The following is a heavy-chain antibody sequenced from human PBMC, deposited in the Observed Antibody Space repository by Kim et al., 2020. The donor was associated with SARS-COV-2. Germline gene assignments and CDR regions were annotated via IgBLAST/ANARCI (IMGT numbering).Heavy chain of an antibody. CDR1: GFTVSSNY. CDR2: IYSGGST. CDR3: ARIFVGRYSGYAPYYYGMDV. D-gene: IGHD5-12*01. Sequence: GGSLRLSCAASGFTVSSNYMSWVRQAPGKGLEWVSVIYSGGSTYYADSVKGRFTISRHNSKNTLYLQMNSLRAEDTAVYYCARIFVGRYSGYAPYYYGMDVWGQGTTVTVSS. V-gene: IGHV3-53*04. J-gene: IGHJ6*02.